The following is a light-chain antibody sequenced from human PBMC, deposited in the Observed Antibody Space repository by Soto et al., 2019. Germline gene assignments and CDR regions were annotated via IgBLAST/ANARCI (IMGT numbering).Light chain of an antibody. CDR1: QSIRSW. V-gene: IGKV1-5*03. Sequence: DIQMTQSPSTLSAYVGDRVTLTCRASQSIRSWLAWYQQKPGKAPKLLIYKASSLESGVPSRFSGSGSETEFTLTISSLQPDDVATYYCQQYNTFPTFGQGTKVEIK. CDR2: KAS. CDR3: QQYNTFPT. J-gene: IGKJ1*01.